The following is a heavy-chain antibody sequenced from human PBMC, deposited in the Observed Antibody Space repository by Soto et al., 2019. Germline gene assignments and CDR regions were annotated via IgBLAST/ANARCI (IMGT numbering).Heavy chain of an antibody. CDR3: AHGNVDSAMVSWFDP. CDR2: IYWDDDK. CDR1: GFSLSTSGVG. J-gene: IGHJ5*02. Sequence: QITLKESGPTLVKPTQTLTLTCTFSGFSLSTSGVGVGWIRQPPGKALEWLALIYWDDDKRYSPSLKSRLPMTKDTSKNPVVLTMTDMDPVDTATYCCAHGNVDSAMVSWFDPWGQGTLVTVSS. D-gene: IGHD5-18*01. V-gene: IGHV2-5*02.